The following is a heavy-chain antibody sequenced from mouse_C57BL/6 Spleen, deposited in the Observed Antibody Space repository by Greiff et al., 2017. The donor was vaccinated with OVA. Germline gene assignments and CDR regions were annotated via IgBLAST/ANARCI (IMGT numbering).Heavy chain of an antibody. V-gene: IGHV3-6*01. CDR1: GYSITSGYY. CDR2: ISYDGSN. Sequence: EVHLVESGPGLVKPSQSLSLTCSVTGYSITSGYYWNWIRQFPGNKLEWMGYISYDGSNNYNPSLKNRISITRDTSKNQFFLKLNSVTTEDTATYYCAREDYGSSYYYAMDYWGQGTSVTVSS. D-gene: IGHD1-1*01. CDR3: AREDYGSSYYYAMDY. J-gene: IGHJ4*01.